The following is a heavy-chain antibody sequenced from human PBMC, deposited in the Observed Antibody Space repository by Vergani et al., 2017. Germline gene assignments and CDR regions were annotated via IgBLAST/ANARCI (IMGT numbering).Heavy chain of an antibody. CDR1: GGTFSSYT. CDR3: ASLGPYYYDSSGYSNWFDP. Sequence: QVQLVQSGAEVKKPGSSVKVSCKASGGTFSSYTISWVRQAPGQGLEWMGRIIPILGIANYAQKFQGRVTITADKSTSTAYMELSSLRSEDTAVYYCASLGPYYYDSSGYSNWFDPWGQGTLVTVSS. D-gene: IGHD3-22*01. J-gene: IGHJ5*02. CDR2: IIPILGIA. V-gene: IGHV1-69*02.